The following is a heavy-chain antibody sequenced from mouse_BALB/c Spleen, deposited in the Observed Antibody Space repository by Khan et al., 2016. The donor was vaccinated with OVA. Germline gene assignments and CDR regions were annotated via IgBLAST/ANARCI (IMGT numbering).Heavy chain of an antibody. Sequence: QIQLVQSGPELKKPGETVKISCKASGYTFTSFGMNWVKQAPGKGLEWMGWINPYTGEPTYADDFKGRFAFSLETSASTAYLQLNNLKNEDTATYFCARRPYFSYTMAYWGQGTSVTVSS. CDR3: ARRPYFSYTMAY. D-gene: IGHD2-10*01. CDR1: GYTFTSFG. V-gene: IGHV9-3-1*01. CDR2: INPYTGEP. J-gene: IGHJ4*01.